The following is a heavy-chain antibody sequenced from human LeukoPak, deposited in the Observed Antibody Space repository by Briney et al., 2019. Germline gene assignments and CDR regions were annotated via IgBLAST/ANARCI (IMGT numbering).Heavy chain of an antibody. CDR3: ARGGLQGVVLSYMDV. V-gene: IGHV4-34*01. CDR2: INHSGST. J-gene: IGHJ6*03. Sequence: PSETLSLTCTVSGGSISSYFWSWIRQPPGKGLEWIGEINHSGSTNYNPSLKSRVTISVDTSKNQFSLKLSSETAADTAVYYCARGGLQGVVLSYMDVWGKGTTVTVSS. CDR1: GGSISSYF. D-gene: IGHD2/OR15-2a*01.